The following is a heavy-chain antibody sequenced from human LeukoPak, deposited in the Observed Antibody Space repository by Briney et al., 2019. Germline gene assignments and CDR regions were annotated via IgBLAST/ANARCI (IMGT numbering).Heavy chain of an antibody. J-gene: IGHJ4*02. Sequence: GGSLRLSCAASGFTFSSYAMSWVRQAPGKGLEWVSAISGSGGSTYYADSVKGRFTISRDNSKNTLYLQMNSLRAEDTAVYYCARASEENYYGSGSPFRTVFDYWGQGTLVTVSS. CDR3: ARASEENYYGSGSPFRTVFDY. CDR1: GFTFSSYA. CDR2: ISGSGGST. D-gene: IGHD3-10*01. V-gene: IGHV3-23*01.